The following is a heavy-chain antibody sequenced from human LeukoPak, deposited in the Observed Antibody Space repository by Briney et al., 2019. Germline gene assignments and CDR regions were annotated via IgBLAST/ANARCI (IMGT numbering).Heavy chain of an antibody. Sequence: PSETLSLTCTVSGDSISLYYWSWIRQPPGKGLEWIGYIYYSGSTNYNPSLKSRVTISVDTSKNQFSLKLSSVTAADTAVYYCARDVGPRIAVGVVFDYWGQGTLVTVSS. CDR1: GDSISLYY. CDR2: IYYSGST. D-gene: IGHD6-19*01. CDR3: ARDVGPRIAVGVVFDY. J-gene: IGHJ4*02. V-gene: IGHV4-59*01.